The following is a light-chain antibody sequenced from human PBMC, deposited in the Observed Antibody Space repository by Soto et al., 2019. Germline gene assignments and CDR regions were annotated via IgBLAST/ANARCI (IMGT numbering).Light chain of an antibody. CDR2: DAS. V-gene: IGKV3-11*01. Sequence: EIVLRQSPGTLSLSPGERATLSCRASQSVSSTYSVWYQQKPGQAPRLLIYDASNRATGIPARLSGSGSVTDFTLTISNLEPDDFAGYYCQQRSNWPPSITFGQCTRVEIK. CDR1: QSVSSTY. J-gene: IGKJ5*01. CDR3: QQRSNWPPSIT.